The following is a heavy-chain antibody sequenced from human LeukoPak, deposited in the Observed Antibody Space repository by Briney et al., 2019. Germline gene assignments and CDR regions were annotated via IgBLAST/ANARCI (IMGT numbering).Heavy chain of an antibody. CDR2: ISSSSSYI. D-gene: IGHD4-17*01. CDR1: GFTFSSYS. CDR3: ARDDGDSDAFDI. J-gene: IGHJ3*02. V-gene: IGHV3-21*01. Sequence: RGSLRLPCAASGFTFSSYSMNWVRQAPGKGLEWVSSISSSSSYIYYADSVKGRFTISRDNAKNSLYLQMNSLRAEDTAVYYCARDDGDSDAFDIWGQGTMVTVSS.